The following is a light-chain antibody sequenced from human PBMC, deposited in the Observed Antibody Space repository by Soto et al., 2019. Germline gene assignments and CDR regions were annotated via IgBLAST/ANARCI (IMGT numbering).Light chain of an antibody. V-gene: IGKV3-20*01. J-gene: IGKJ1*01. CDR3: QQYGSSGT. CDR2: GAS. Sequence: EIVLTQSPGTLSLSPGERATLSCRASQSVGNNYLAWYQQKPGQAPRLLIYGASNRATGIPDRLSGSGSGTVFTLTISRLEPEDFAVYYCQQYGSSGTFGQGTKVDIK. CDR1: QSVGNNY.